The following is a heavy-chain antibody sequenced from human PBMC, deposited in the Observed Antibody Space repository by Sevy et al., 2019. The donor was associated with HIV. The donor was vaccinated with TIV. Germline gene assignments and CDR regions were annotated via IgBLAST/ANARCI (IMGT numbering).Heavy chain of an antibody. CDR3: ARSVIPTAIFDC. D-gene: IGHD2-2*01. CDR2: INPGNGNT. V-gene: IGHV1-3*01. Sequence: ASVKVSCKASGYTFTSYATHWVRQAPGQRLEWMGWINPGNGNTKYSQKFQGRVTITRDTSASTTYMELSSLRSEDTAVYYCARSVIPTAIFDCWGRGTLVTVSS. CDR1: GYTFTSYA. J-gene: IGHJ4*02.